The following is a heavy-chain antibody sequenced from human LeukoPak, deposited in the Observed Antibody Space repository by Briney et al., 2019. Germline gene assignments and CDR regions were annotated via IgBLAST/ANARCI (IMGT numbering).Heavy chain of an antibody. CDR3: ARGYEGLIDY. J-gene: IGHJ4*02. V-gene: IGHV4-30-2*01. CDR1: GGSISSGGYY. Sequence: PSETLSLTCTVSGGSISSGGYYWSWIRQPPGKGLEWIGYIYHSGSTYYNPSLKSRVTISVDRSKNQFSLKLSSVTAADTAVYYCARGYEGLIDYWGQGTLVTVSS. CDR2: IYHSGST. D-gene: IGHD1-1*01.